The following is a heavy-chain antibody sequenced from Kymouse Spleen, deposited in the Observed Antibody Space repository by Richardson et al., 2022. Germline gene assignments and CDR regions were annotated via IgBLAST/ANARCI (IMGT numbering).Heavy chain of an antibody. J-gene: IGHJ4*02. Sequence: EVQLVESGGGLVQPGGSLRLSCAASGFTFSSYDMHWVRQATGKGLEWVSAIGTAGDTYYPGSVKGRFTISRENAKNSLYLQMNSLRAGDTAVYYCARATGTTEYYFDYWGQGTLVTVSS. CDR1: GFTFSSYD. D-gene: IGHD1-7*01. CDR3: ARATGTTEYYFDY. V-gene: IGHV3-13*01. CDR2: IGTAGDT.